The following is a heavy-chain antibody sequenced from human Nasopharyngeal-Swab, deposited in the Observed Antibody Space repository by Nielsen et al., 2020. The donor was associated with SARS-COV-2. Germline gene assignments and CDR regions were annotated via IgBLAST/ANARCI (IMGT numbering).Heavy chain of an antibody. CDR1: GYTLTELS. V-gene: IGHV1-24*01. CDR3: ATGGFGALRY. J-gene: IGHJ4*02. D-gene: IGHD3-10*01. CDR2: FDPEDGET. Sequence: SVTVSCKVSGYTLTELSMHWVRQAPGKGLEGMGGFDPEDGETIYAQKFQGRVTMTEDTSTDTAYMELSSLRSGDTAVYYCATGGFGALRYWGQGTLVTVSS.